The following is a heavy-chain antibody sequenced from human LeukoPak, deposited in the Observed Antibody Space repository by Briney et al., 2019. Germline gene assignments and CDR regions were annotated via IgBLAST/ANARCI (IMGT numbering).Heavy chain of an antibody. V-gene: IGHV3-30-3*01. J-gene: IGHJ6*02. Sequence: GRPLRLSCAASGFTFSSYAMHWVRPAPGKRLEWVAVISYDGSNKYYADSVKGRFTISRDKSKNTLYLQMNSLRAEDTAVYYCARAYCSSTSCYHPPYYYGMDVWGQGTTVTVSS. CDR3: ARAYCSSTSCYHPPYYYGMDV. CDR1: GFTFSSYA. CDR2: ISYDGSNK. D-gene: IGHD2-2*01.